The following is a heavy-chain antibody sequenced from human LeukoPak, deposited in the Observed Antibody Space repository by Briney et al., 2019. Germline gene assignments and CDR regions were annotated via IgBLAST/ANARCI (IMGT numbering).Heavy chain of an antibody. CDR3: ARTTRPGGYCSGGSCGWFDP. CDR2: IYYSGST. Sequence: PSETLSLTCTVSGGSISSSSYYWGWIRQPPGKGLEWIGSIYYSGSTYYNPSLKSRVTISVDTSKNQFSLKPSSVTAADTAVYYCARTTRPGGYCSGGSCGWFDPWGQGTLVTVSS. CDR1: GGSISSSSYY. D-gene: IGHD2-15*01. V-gene: IGHV4-39*07. J-gene: IGHJ5*02.